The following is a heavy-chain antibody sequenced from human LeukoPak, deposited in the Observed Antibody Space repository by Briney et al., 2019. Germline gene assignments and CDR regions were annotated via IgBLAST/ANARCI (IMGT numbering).Heavy chain of an antibody. J-gene: IGHJ3*02. CDR2: IFNSGSS. CDR3: ARGVGGVREGFDI. V-gene: IGHV4-61*01. D-gene: IGHD3-16*01. CDR1: GGSVSRESYH. Sequence: SETLSLTCTVSGGSVSRESYHWSWIRQPPGKGLEGIAYIFNSGSSNYNPSLKSRFTISVDTSKNQFSLKLNSVTAADTAQYHCARGVGGVREGFDIWGQGTMVTVSS.